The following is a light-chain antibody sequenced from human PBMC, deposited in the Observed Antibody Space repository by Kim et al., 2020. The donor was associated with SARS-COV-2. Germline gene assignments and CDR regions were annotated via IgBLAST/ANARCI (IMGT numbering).Light chain of an antibody. CDR3: SSYTTSSTSVV. CDR2: DVS. Sequence: QSIPISCTETSSDVGGYNYVSWYQQHPGKAPKLMIYDVSNRPSGVSNRFSGSKSGNTASLTISGLQAEDEADYYCSSYTTSSTSVVFGGGTQLTVL. V-gene: IGLV2-14*03. CDR1: SSDVGGYNY. J-gene: IGLJ2*01.